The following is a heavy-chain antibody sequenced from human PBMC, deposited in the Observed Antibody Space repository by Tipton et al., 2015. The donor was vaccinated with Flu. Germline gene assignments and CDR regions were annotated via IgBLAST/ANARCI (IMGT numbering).Heavy chain of an antibody. V-gene: IGHV3-49*04. CDR1: GFSFGDYA. CDR3: TGTTGIAVAGP. CDR2: IRTKGYGGTT. Sequence: SLRLSCTGSGFSFGDYAMSWVRQAPGKGLEWVGFIRTKGYGGTTEYAASARGRFTISRDDSKGIAFLQINSLKTEDTAVYYCTGTTGIAVAGPWGQGTLVTVSS. J-gene: IGHJ5*02. D-gene: IGHD6-19*01.